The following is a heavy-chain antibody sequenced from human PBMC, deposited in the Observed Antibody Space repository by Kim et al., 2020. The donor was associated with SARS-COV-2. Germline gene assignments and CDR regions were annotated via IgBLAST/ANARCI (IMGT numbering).Heavy chain of an antibody. V-gene: IGHV4-4*02. D-gene: IGHD2-8*01. J-gene: IGHJ6*02. CDR1: GGSISSSNW. CDR3: ARGGMELMVYAVYYYYGMDV. Sequence: SETLSLTCAVSGGSISSSNWWSWVRQPPGKGLEWIGEIYHSGSTNYNPSLKSRVTISVDKSKNQFSLKLSSVTAADTAVYYCARGGMELMVYAVYYYYGMDVWGQGTTVTVSS. CDR2: IYHSGST.